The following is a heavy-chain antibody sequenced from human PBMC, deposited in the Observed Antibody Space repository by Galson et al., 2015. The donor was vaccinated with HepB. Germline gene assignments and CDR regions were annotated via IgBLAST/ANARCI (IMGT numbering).Heavy chain of an antibody. Sequence: SLRLSCAVSGFSFNDHYVDWVRQAPGKGLEWVGRSRNRARGYSTAYGVSVRGRFTVSREDSNSSVFLQLNRLRSEVTAVYYCARSEVTTVVTDFDSWGQGTLVTVSP. CDR1: GFSFNDHY. V-gene: IGHV3-72*01. J-gene: IGHJ4*02. D-gene: IGHD4-23*01. CDR3: ARSEVTTVVTDFDS. CDR2: SRNRARGYST.